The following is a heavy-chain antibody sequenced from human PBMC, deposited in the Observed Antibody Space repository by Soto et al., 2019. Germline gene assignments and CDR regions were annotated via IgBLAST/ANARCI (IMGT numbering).Heavy chain of an antibody. CDR3: ARFYGVDWSKREYYFDY. CDR1: GFTFSSYS. D-gene: IGHD2-8*01. V-gene: IGHV3-21*01. Sequence: GGSLRLSCAASGFTFSSYSMNWVRQAPGKGLEWVSSISSSSSYIYYADSVKGRFTISRDNAKNSLYLQMNSLRAEDTAVYYCARFYGVDWSKREYYFDYWGQGTLVTVSS. CDR2: ISSSSSYI. J-gene: IGHJ4*02.